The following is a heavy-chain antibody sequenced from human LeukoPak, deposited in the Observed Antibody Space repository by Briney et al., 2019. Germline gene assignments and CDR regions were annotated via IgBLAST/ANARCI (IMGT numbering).Heavy chain of an antibody. CDR3: ARDFRPVVGAAGTFDY. J-gene: IGHJ4*02. Sequence: PGGFLRLSCAASGFTFSSYEMNWVRQAPGKGLEWVSYISSSGSTIYYADSVKGRFTISRDNSKITLYLQMNSLRAEDTAVYYCARDFRPVVGAAGTFDYWGQGTLVTVSS. V-gene: IGHV3-48*03. CDR1: GFTFSSYE. CDR2: ISSSGSTI. D-gene: IGHD6-13*01.